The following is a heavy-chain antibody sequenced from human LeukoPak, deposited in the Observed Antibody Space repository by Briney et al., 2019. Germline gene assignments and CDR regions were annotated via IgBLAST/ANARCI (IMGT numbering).Heavy chain of an antibody. V-gene: IGHV4-39*07. CDR3: ARDLAVAGTTDY. Sequence: SETLSLTCTVSGGSISSSSYYWGWIRQPPGKGLEWSGSIYYSGSTYYNPSLKSRVTISVDTSKNQFSLKLSSVTAADTAVYYCARDLAVAGTTDYWGQGTLVTVSS. CDR1: GGSISSSSYY. CDR2: IYYSGST. D-gene: IGHD6-19*01. J-gene: IGHJ4*02.